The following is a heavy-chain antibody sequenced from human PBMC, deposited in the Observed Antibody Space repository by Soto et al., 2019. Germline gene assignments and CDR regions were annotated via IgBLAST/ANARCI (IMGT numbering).Heavy chain of an antibody. CDR1: GFTFSSYS. J-gene: IGHJ4*02. CDR2: FRTSGDGGTT. CDR3: AKKVNSGPGSQYFDY. V-gene: IGHV3-23*01. Sequence: PGGSLRLSCAASGFTFSSYSMSWLRQAPGKGLEWVSGFRTSGDGGTTYYADSVKGRFTISRDNSKNMLFLQMNSLRAEDTAIYYCAKKVNSGPGSQYFDYWGQGTLVTVSS. D-gene: IGHD3-10*01.